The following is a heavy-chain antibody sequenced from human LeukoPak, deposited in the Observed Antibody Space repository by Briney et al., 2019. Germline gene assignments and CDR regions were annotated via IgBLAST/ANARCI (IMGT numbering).Heavy chain of an antibody. CDR1: GGSISSGSYY. J-gene: IGHJ3*02. V-gene: IGHV4-61*02. CDR2: IYTSGST. D-gene: IGHD3-3*01. CDR3: ARHAGDDFWSGYSRPDAFDI. Sequence: SETLSLTCTVSGGSISSGSYYWSWIRQPAGKGLEWIGRIYTSGSTNYNPSLKSRVTISVDTSKNQFSLKLSSVTAADTAVYYCARHAGDDFWSGYSRPDAFDIWGQGTMVTVSS.